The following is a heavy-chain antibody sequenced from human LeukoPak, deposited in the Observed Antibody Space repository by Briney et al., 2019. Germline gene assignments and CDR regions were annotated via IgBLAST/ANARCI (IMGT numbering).Heavy chain of an antibody. CDR2: ISTSGDGT. CDR1: GFTFSSHG. Sequence: GGSLRLSCAASGFTFSSHGMSWVRQTPGKGLEWVSSISTSGDGTVYADSVKGRVTISRDNSKNTLYLQMNSLRDEDTAVYSCAKNLLGSGAYSWYFDLWGRGTLVIVSS. CDR3: AKNLLGSGAYSWYFDL. J-gene: IGHJ2*01. V-gene: IGHV3-23*01. D-gene: IGHD1-26*01.